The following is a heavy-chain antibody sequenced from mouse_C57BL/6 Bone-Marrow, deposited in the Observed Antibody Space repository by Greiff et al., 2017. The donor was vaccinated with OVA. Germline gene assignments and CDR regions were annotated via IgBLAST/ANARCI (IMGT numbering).Heavy chain of an antibody. V-gene: IGHV1-52*01. CDR3: ARGIYYGNRAWFAN. Sequence: QVQLQQPGAELVRPGSSVKLSCKASGYTFTSYWMHWVKQRPIQGLEWIGNIDPSDSETHYNQKFKDKATLTVDKSSSTAYMQLSSLTSEDSAVYDCARGIYYGNRAWFANWGQGTRVTVSA. D-gene: IGHD2-1*01. CDR2: IDPSDSET. J-gene: IGHJ3*01. CDR1: GYTFTSYW.